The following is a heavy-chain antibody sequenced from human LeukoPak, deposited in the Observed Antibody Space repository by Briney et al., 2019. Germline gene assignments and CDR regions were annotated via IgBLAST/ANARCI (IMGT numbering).Heavy chain of an antibody. Sequence: PSETLSLTCTVSGGSISSSSYYWGWIRQPPGKGLEWIGYIYYSGSTYYNPSLKSRVTISVDTSKNQFSLKLSSVTAADTAVYYCARDRGSIFEPDGMDVWGQGTTVTVSS. CDR3: ARDRGSIFEPDGMDV. D-gene: IGHD3-3*01. CDR1: GGSISSSSYY. CDR2: IYYSGST. J-gene: IGHJ6*02. V-gene: IGHV4-31*03.